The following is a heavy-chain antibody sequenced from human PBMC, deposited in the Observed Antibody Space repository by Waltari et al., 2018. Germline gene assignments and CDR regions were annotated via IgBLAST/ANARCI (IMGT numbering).Heavy chain of an antibody. CDR1: GGTFSSYA. D-gene: IGHD6-19*01. J-gene: IGHJ2*01. Sequence: QVQLVQSGAEVKKPGSSVKVSCKASGGTFSSYAISWVRQAPGQGLEWMGGIIPIFVTENYAQKFQGRVTSTADESTSTAYMELSSLRSEDTAVYYCARGGSGWYGANWYFDLWGRGTLVTVSS. CDR2: IIPIFVTE. CDR3: ARGGSGWYGANWYFDL. V-gene: IGHV1-69*13.